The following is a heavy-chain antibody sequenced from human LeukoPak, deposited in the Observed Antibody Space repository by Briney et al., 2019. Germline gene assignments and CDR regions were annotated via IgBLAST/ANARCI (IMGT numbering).Heavy chain of an antibody. V-gene: IGHV3-21*06. Sequence: PGGSLRLSCAASGFTFSIYSMNWVRQAPGKGLEWVSSISGSSTDIYDVDSVKGRFTISRDNAKNSVFLQINNLRAEDTAIYYCARRGYRDSSGYDYWGQGTLVTVSS. J-gene: IGHJ4*02. CDR1: GFTFSIYS. CDR3: ARRGYRDSSGYDY. CDR2: ISGSSTDI. D-gene: IGHD3-22*01.